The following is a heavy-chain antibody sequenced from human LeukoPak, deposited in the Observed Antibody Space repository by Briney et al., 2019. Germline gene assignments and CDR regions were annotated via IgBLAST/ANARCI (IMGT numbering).Heavy chain of an antibody. CDR2: IIPILGIA. D-gene: IGHD4-11*01. Sequence: ASVKVSCKASGGTFSSYTISWVRQAPGQGLEWMGRIIPILGIANYAQKFQGRITITADKSTSTAYMELSSLRSEDTAVYYCARVSQTTYVNWFDPWGQGTLVTVPS. V-gene: IGHV1-69*02. J-gene: IGHJ5*02. CDR1: GGTFSSYT. CDR3: ARVSQTTYVNWFDP.